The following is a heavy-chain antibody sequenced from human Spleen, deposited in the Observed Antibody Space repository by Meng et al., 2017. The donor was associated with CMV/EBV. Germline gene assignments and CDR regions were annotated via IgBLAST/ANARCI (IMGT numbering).Heavy chain of an antibody. Sequence: SETLSLTCTVSGGSVSSGSYYWSWIRQPPGKGLEWIGYIYYSGSTYYNPSLKSRVTISVDTSKNQFSLKLSSVTAADTAVYYCARDLRFPDNWFDPWGQGTLVTVSS. CDR2: IYYSGST. J-gene: IGHJ5*02. CDR1: GGSVSSGSYY. CDR3: ARDLRFPDNWFDP. D-gene: IGHD3-3*01. V-gene: IGHV4-30-4*08.